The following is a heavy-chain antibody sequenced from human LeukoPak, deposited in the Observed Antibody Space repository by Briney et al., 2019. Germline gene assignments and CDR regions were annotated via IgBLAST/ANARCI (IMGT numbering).Heavy chain of an antibody. J-gene: IGHJ4*02. Sequence: GSLRLSCAASGFTFRSYGMHWVRQAPGKGLEWVAFIRYDGSNKYYGDSVKGRFTISRDNSKNTLYLQMDSLRTEDTAVYYCAKGGSSSWDALEYWGQGTLVTVSS. CDR1: GFTFRSYG. V-gene: IGHV3-30*02. CDR2: IRYDGSNK. CDR3: AKGGSSSWDALEY. D-gene: IGHD6-13*01.